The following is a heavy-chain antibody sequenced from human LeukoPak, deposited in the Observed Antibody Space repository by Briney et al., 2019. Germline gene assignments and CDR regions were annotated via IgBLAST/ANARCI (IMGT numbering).Heavy chain of an antibody. CDR3: ASYYYNSSGYYYVDAFDI. J-gene: IGHJ3*02. CDR2: IYYSGST. V-gene: IGHV4-31*03. Sequence: SETLSLTCTVSGGSISSGGYYWSWIRQHPGKGLEWIGYIYYSGSTYYNPSLKSRVTISVDTSKNQFSLKLSSVTAADTAVYYCASYYYNSSGYYYVDAFDIWGQGTMVTVSS. D-gene: IGHD3-22*01. CDR1: GGSISSGGYY.